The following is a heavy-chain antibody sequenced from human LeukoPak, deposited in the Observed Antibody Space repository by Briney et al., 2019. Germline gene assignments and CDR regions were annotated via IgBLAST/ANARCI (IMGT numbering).Heavy chain of an antibody. V-gene: IGHV3-23*01. CDR2: ISASGDST. CDR1: GFTFGIYG. D-gene: IGHD3-3*01. CDR3: ARDYNYYDFWSGYYSGYYYGMDV. J-gene: IGHJ6*02. Sequence: GGSLRLSCVASGFTFGIYGMSWVRQAPGKGLEWVSSISASGDSTYHADSVKGRFTISRDNAKNSLYLQMNSLRAEDTAVYYCARDYNYYDFWSGYYSGYYYGMDVWGQGTTVTVSS.